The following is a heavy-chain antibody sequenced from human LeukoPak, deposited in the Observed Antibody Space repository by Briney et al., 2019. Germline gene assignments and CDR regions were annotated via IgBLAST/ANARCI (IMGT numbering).Heavy chain of an antibody. CDR3: ARRLPAPEAFDI. V-gene: IGHV5-51*01. Sequence: GESLKISCKGSGYSFTTYWLGWVRQMPGKGLEWMGIIYPGDSDTRYSPSFQGQVTISADKSISPAYLQWSSLKASDAAIYYCARRLPAPEAFDIWGQGTMVTVSS. CDR2: IYPGDSDT. D-gene: IGHD2-2*01. CDR1: GYSFTTYW. J-gene: IGHJ3*02.